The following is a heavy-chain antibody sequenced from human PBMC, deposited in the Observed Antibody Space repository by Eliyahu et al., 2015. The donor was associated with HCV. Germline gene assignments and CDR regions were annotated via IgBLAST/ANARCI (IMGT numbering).Heavy chain of an antibody. V-gene: IGHV3-15*01. CDR3: AAWGNWFAP. J-gene: IGHJ5*02. Sequence: ETQLVQSGGGLVKPGGSLRLSCTASGFAFEKAYMNWVRQAXGKGLEWIGRIKNTAXGGTVEYSAXVKGRFTISRDDSENTLYLQMNSLKTDDTGVYYCAAWGNWFAPWGQGTQVTVSS. CDR1: GFAFEKAY. CDR2: IKNTAXGGTV. D-gene: IGHD7-27*01.